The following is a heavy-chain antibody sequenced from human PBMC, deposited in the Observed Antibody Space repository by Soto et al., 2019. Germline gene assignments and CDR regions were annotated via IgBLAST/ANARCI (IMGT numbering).Heavy chain of an antibody. Sequence: SETLSLTCTVSDGSISTYHWSWIRQPAGKELEWIGHVFTSGTTNDTPSLKSRVSMSLDTAKNQFSLKLRSVTAADTAVYYCARDNSCFWGGYFDSWGQGKLVTGSS. CDR3: ARDNSCFWGGYFDS. CDR1: DGSISTYH. V-gene: IGHV4-4*07. J-gene: IGHJ4*02. CDR2: VFTSGTT. D-gene: IGHD3-3*01.